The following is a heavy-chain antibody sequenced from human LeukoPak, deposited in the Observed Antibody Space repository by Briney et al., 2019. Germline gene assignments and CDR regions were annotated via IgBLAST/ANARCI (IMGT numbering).Heavy chain of an antibody. J-gene: IGHJ4*02. Sequence: PSETLSLTCTVSGGSINGYYWSWIRQPPGKGLEWIGEINHSGSTNYNPSLKSRVTISVDTSKNQFSLKLSSVTAADTAVYYCARPYYYDSSGYYVFWGQGTLVTVSS. CDR1: GGSINGYY. V-gene: IGHV4-34*01. CDR3: ARPYYYDSSGYYVF. CDR2: INHSGST. D-gene: IGHD3-22*01.